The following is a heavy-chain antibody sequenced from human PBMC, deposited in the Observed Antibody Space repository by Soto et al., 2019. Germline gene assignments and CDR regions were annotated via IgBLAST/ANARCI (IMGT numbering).Heavy chain of an antibody. J-gene: IGHJ4*02. CDR1: GYTFTNYW. Sequence: GESLKISCKASGYTFTNYWVGWVRQMPGKGLEWMGIIYPGDSDTRYSPSFQGQVTISVDKSISTAYLQWSSLKASDTAMYYCARRITVSGSYCSDYWGQGTLVTVSS. CDR3: ARRITVSGSYCSDY. D-gene: IGHD6-19*01. CDR2: IYPGDSDT. V-gene: IGHV5-51*01.